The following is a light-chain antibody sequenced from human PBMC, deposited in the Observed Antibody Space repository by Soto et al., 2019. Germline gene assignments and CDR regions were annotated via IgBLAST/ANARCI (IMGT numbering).Light chain of an antibody. V-gene: IGLV2-8*01. J-gene: IGLJ2*01. Sequence: QSALTQPPSASGSPGQSVTISCTGTSSDVGAYKFVSWYQLHPGKAPKLMIYEVNVRPSGVPDRFSGSKSVHTASLTVSGRQVEDEADYYCSSYGGRSNLVFGGGTTLTVL. CDR2: EVN. CDR1: SSDVGAYKF. CDR3: SSYGGRSNLV.